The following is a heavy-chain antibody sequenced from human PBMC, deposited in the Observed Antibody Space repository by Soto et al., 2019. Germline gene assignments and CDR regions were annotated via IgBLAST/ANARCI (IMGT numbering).Heavy chain of an antibody. D-gene: IGHD6-13*01. Sequence: SVKVSCKASGGTFSSYTIAWVQQAPGQGLEWMGEIIPLFGTTNYVEKFQGRLTITADASTSTAYMELSSLRSEDTAMYYCARDSIAAAGTDYWGQGTLVTVSS. CDR2: IIPLFGTT. CDR3: ARDSIAAAGTDY. J-gene: IGHJ4*02. CDR1: GGTFSSYT. V-gene: IGHV1-69*13.